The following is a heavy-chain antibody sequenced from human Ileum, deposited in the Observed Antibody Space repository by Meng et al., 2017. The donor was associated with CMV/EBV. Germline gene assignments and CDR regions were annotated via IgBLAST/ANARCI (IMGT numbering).Heavy chain of an antibody. Sequence: GESLKISCKASGYTFTSYDINWVRQATGQGLEWMGWMNPNSGNTGYAQKFQGRVTMTRNTSISTAYMELSSLRSEDTAVYYCARAGALYCSSTSCLDFDYWGQGTLVTVSS. J-gene: IGHJ4*02. CDR2: MNPNSGNT. CDR3: ARAGALYCSSTSCLDFDY. D-gene: IGHD2-2*01. CDR1: GYTFTSYD. V-gene: IGHV1-8*01.